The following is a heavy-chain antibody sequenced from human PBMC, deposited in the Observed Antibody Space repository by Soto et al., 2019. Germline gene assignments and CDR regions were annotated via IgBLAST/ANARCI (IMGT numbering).Heavy chain of an antibody. CDR1: VYNFDTYW. D-gene: IGHD6-13*01. CDR2: IDPIDSKT. J-gene: IGHJ6*02. Sequence: GESLKISCKVSVYNFDTYWINWVRQTPGKGLEWMGRIDPIDSKTKYSPSLEGHITISVDKSISTTYLQWSSLKASDTAIYYCARRIAAAGGYYYYAFDVWGQGTAVTVSS. CDR3: ARRIAAAGGYYYYAFDV. V-gene: IGHV5-10-1*01.